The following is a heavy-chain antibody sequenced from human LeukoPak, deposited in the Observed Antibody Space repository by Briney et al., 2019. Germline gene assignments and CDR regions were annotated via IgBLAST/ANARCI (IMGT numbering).Heavy chain of an antibody. Sequence: GGSLRLSCAASGFTFSSYWMHWVRQAPGKGLVWVSRINTGGSSTSYADSVKGRFTISRDNAKNTLYLQMNSLRAEDTAVYYCARDQRDYDFWSGYSYNWFDPWGQGTLVTVSS. CDR1: GFTFSSYW. CDR3: ARDQRDYDFWSGYSYNWFDP. J-gene: IGHJ5*02. CDR2: INTGGSST. V-gene: IGHV3-74*01. D-gene: IGHD3-3*01.